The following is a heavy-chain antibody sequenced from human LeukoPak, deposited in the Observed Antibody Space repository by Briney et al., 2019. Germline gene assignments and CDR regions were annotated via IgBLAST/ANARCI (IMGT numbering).Heavy chain of an antibody. J-gene: IGHJ1*01. Sequence: KASETLSLTCTVSGGSISNYYWSWIRQPPGKGREGRGEINHSGSTNYNPSLKSRVTISVDTSKNQFSLKLSSVTAADTAVYYCARGLEYDILTGYPEYFQHWGQGTLVTVSS. CDR1: GGSISNYY. CDR2: INHSGST. V-gene: IGHV4-34*01. CDR3: ARGLEYDILTGYPEYFQH. D-gene: IGHD3-9*01.